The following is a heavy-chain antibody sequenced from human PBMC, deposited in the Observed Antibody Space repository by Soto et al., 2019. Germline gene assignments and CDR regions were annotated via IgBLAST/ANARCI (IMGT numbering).Heavy chain of an antibody. CDR1: GFTFSGYG. Sequence: EVQLVESGGGLMQPGGSLRLSCTASGFTFSGYGMNWVLQAPGKGPEWVSYMSSSSSTIYYVASVKGRFTISRDNAKYSLYLQMNSLRDEDTSVYYCARDTGLTMAGTLHYCGRGVWCHCTTVTVSS. D-gene: IGHD6-19*01. J-gene: IGHJ6*02. CDR3: ARDTGLTMAGTLHYCGRGV. CDR2: MSSSSSTI. V-gene: IGHV3-48*02.